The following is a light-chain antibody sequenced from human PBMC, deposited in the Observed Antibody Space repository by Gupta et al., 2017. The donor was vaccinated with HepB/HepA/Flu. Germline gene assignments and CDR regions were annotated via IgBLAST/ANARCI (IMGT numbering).Light chain of an antibody. CDR1: SSNIGNYY. J-gene: IGLJ2*01. CDR2: ENN. V-gene: IGLV1-51*02. CDR3: ATWDGSLSAVV. Sequence: SVLTQPPSVSAAPGQKVTIPCSGSSSNIGNYYVAWYQEFPTTAPKLLIYENNKRPSGIPDRFSGSKSGTSATLGIAGLQTGDEADYYCATWDGSLSAVVFGGGTKLTVL.